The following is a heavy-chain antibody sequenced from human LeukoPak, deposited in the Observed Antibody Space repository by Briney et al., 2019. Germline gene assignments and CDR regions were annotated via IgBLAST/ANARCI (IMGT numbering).Heavy chain of an antibody. D-gene: IGHD3-22*01. CDR2: ISYDGSNK. CDR1: GFTFSSYG. V-gene: IGHV3-30*18. J-gene: IGHJ6*02. Sequence: GGSLRLSCAASGFTFSSYGMHWVRQAPGKGLEWVAVISYDGSNKYYADSVKGRFTISRDNSKNTLYLQMNSLRAEDTAVYYCAKGGGYYDSSGYYFDNYGMDVWGQGTTVTVSS. CDR3: AKGGGYYDSSGYYFDNYGMDV.